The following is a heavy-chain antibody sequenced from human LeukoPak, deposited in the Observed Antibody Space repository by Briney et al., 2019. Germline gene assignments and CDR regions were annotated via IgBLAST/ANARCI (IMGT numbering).Heavy chain of an antibody. V-gene: IGHV1-2*06. D-gene: IGHD3-22*01. CDR2: INPDSGGT. J-gene: IGHJ4*02. CDR1: GYTFNGYY. Sequence: ASVQVSCKASGYTFNGYYMHWVRQAPGQGLKWMGRINPDSGGTNYAQKFQGRVTMTRDTSINTAYMELSSLRSEDPAVYYCAREDSSGVHDYWGQGTLVTVSS. CDR3: AREDSSGVHDY.